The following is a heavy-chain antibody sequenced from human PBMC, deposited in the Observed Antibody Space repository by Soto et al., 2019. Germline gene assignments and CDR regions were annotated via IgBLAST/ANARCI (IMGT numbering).Heavy chain of an antibody. D-gene: IGHD4-4*01. CDR2: IKPISDIT. Sequence: SVKVSCKXSGDTFGRFTINWVRQAPGQGLEWMGGIKPISDITNYAQRFQGRVTFTADASTSTVYLELSSLRSEDTAMYYCARDPSTINKLIGVWFDPWGQGTLVTVSS. CDR3: ARDPSTINKLIGVWFDP. V-gene: IGHV1-69*13. J-gene: IGHJ5*02. CDR1: GDTFGRFT.